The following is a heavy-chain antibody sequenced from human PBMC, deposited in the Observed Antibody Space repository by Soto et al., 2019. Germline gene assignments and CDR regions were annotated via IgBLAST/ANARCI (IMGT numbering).Heavy chain of an antibody. CDR2: INPFSGGA. CDR1: GYTFTDHY. Sequence: ASVKVSCKTSGYTFTDHYVHWVRQAPGQGLEWLGWINPFSGGAKYPQRFKDKVSMTADTSISTVYMYLTSLTSDDTAIYYCARSSATYSLDFWGQGTLVTVS. J-gene: IGHJ4*02. D-gene: IGHD3-10*01. CDR3: ARSSATYSLDF. V-gene: IGHV1-2*02.